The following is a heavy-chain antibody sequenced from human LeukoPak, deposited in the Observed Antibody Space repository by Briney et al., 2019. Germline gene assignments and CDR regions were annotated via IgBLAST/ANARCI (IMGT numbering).Heavy chain of an antibody. J-gene: IGHJ4*02. V-gene: IGHV1-69*13. CDR1: GGTFSRYA. CDR3: ARAYSGYDFFDY. Sequence: SVKVSCKASGGTFSRYAISWVRQAPGQGLEWMGGIIPIFGTANYAQKFQGRVTITADESTSTAYMEVSSLRSEDTAVYYCARAYSGYDFFDYRGQGILVTVSS. CDR2: IIPIFGTA. D-gene: IGHD5-12*01.